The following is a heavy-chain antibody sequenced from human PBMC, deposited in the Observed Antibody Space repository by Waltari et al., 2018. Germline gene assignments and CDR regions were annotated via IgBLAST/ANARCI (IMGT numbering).Heavy chain of an antibody. V-gene: IGHV3-53*01. Sequence: EVQLVESGGGLIQPGGSLRLSCAASGFTVSSNYMSWVRQAPGKGLEWVSVNYSGGSTYYADSVKGRFTISRDNSKNTLYLQMNSLRAEDTAVYYCARYSSSWYGMDVWGQGTTVTVSS. D-gene: IGHD6-13*01. CDR1: GFTVSSNY. CDR2: NYSGGST. CDR3: ARYSSSWYGMDV. J-gene: IGHJ6*02.